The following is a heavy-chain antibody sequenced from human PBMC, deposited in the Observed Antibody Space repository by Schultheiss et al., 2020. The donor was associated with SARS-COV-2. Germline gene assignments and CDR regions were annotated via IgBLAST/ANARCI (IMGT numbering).Heavy chain of an antibody. CDR3: ASPKEWELAPFDY. D-gene: IGHD1-26*01. CDR1: GGSFSGYY. V-gene: IGHV4-59*08. Sequence: SETLSLTCAVYGGSFSGYYWSWIRQPPGKGLEWIGYIYYRGSTNYNPSLKSRVTISVDTSKNQFSLKLSSVTAADTAVYYCASPKEWELAPFDYWGQGTLVTVSS. J-gene: IGHJ4*02. CDR2: IYYRGST.